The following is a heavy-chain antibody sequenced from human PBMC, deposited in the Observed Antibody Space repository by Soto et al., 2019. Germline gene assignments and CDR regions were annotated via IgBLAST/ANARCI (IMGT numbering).Heavy chain of an antibody. Sequence: EVQLLESGGGLVQPGGSLRLSCAASGFAFSTYAMTWVRQAPGKGLEWVSSISDSGGTTFYADSVKGRFTVSRHNSKNTLYLQMNSLRADDTALYYCAKELSYNSGRPFDYWGQGTLVTVPS. CDR3: AKELSYNSGRPFDY. CDR2: ISDSGGTT. J-gene: IGHJ4*02. V-gene: IGHV3-23*01. D-gene: IGHD3-10*01. CDR1: GFAFSTYA.